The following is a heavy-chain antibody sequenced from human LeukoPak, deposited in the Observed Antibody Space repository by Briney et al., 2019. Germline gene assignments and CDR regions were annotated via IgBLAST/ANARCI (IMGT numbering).Heavy chain of an antibody. Sequence: TSETLSLTCAVYGGSFSGYYWSWIRQPPGKGLEWIGEINHSGSTNYNPSLKSRVTISVDTSKNQFSLKLSSVTAADTAVCYCARGDIVVVPAAMFRWFDPWGQGTLVTVSS. V-gene: IGHV4-34*01. CDR2: INHSGST. J-gene: IGHJ5*02. D-gene: IGHD2-2*01. CDR1: GGSFSGYY. CDR3: ARGDIVVVPAAMFRWFDP.